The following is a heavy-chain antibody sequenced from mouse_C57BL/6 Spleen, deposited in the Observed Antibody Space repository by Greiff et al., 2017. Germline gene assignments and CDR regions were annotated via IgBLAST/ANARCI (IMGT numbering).Heavy chain of an antibody. J-gene: IGHJ1*03. CDR1: GYSITSGYY. CDR3: ARDGGDYSWYFDV. CDR2: ISYDGSN. Sequence: EVKLLESGPGLVKPSQSLSLTCSVTGYSITSGYYWNWIRQFPGNKLEWMGYISYDGSNNYNPSLKNRISITRDTSKNQFFLKLNSVTTEDTATYYCARDGGDYSWYFDVWGTGTTVTVSS. V-gene: IGHV3-6*01. D-gene: IGHD2-12*01.